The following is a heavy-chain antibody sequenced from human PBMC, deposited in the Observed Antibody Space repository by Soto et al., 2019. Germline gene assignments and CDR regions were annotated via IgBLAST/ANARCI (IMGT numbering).Heavy chain of an antibody. J-gene: IGHJ6*02. D-gene: IGHD3-10*01. V-gene: IGHV3-23*01. CDR3: AKDAKMRIRVWFPAGYGLDV. Sequence: LRTSCAASGFNFRRYAMNCVRQAPGEWLPWVTGIGVSGDNTAYADSVRGLYTIYRDNAKNTLYLQIDSLRAEDTARYYCAKDAKMRIRVWFPAGYGLDVWGQGTTVTFS. CDR2: IGVSGDNT. CDR1: GFNFRRYA.